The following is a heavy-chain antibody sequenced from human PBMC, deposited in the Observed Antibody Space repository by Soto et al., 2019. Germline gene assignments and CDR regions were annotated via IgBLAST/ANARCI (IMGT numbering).Heavy chain of an antibody. D-gene: IGHD3-9*01. CDR1: GGSISSSSYY. CDR3: ASRFEYYDILTDYKSTFDY. Sequence: SETLSLTCTVSGGSISSSSYYWGWIRQPPGKGLEWIGSIYYSGSTYYNPSLKSRVTISVDTSKNQSSLKLSSVTAADTAVYYCASRFEYYDILTDYKSTFDYWGQGTLVTVSS. CDR2: IYYSGST. V-gene: IGHV4-39*01. J-gene: IGHJ4*02.